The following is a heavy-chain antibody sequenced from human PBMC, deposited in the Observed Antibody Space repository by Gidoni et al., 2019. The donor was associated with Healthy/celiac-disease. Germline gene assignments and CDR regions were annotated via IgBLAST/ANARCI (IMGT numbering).Heavy chain of an antibody. CDR2: IYPGDADT. CDR1: GYCFTSYW. Sequence: EVQLVQSGAEVKKPGESLKISCKGSGYCFTSYWIGWVRQMPGKGLEWMGIIYPGDADTRYGPSFQGQVTISADKSISTAYLQWSSLKASDTAMYYCARVYSSGWYPDAFDIWGQGTMVTVSS. V-gene: IGHV5-51*01. CDR3: ARVYSSGWYPDAFDI. J-gene: IGHJ3*02. D-gene: IGHD6-19*01.